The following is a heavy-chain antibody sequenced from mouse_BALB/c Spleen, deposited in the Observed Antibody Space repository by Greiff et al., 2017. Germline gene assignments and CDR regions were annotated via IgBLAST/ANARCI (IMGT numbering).Heavy chain of an antibody. D-gene: IGHD2-14*01. CDR2: IRLKSNNYAT. J-gene: IGHJ4*01. CDR3: ARQGYRYEYAMDY. V-gene: IGHV6-6*02. CDR1: GFTFSNYW. Sequence: EVQRVESGGGLVQPGGSMKLSCVASGFTFSNYWMNWVRQSPEKGLEWVAEIRLKSNNYATHYAESVKGRFTISRDDSKSSVYLQMNNLRAEDTGIYYCARQGYRYEYAMDYWGQGTSVTVSS.